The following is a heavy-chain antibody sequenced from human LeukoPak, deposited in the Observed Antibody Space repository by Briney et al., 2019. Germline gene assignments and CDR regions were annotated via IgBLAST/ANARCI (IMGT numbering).Heavy chain of an antibody. D-gene: IGHD6-13*01. CDR1: GYTFTGYY. V-gene: IGHV1-2*02. CDR3: ARVVGIAAAGRDY. Sequence: EASVKVSCKASGYTFTGYYMHWVRQAPGQGLEWMGWINPNSGGTNYAQKFQGRVTMTRDTSISTAYMELSRLRSDDTAVYYCARVVGIAAAGRDYWGQGTLVTVSS. J-gene: IGHJ4*02. CDR2: INPNSGGT.